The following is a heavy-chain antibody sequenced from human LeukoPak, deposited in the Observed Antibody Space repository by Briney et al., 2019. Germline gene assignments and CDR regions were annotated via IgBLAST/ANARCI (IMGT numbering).Heavy chain of an antibody. D-gene: IGHD2-2*01. CDR1: GYTFTSYY. Sequence: SVKVSCKASGYTFTSYYMHWVRQAPGQGLEWMGGIIPIFGTANYAQKFQGRVTITADKSTSTAYMELSSLRSEDTAVYYCARCLRDIVVVPAAPLTYYYYYYGMDVWGKGTTVTVSS. CDR3: ARCLRDIVVVPAAPLTYYYYYYGMDV. CDR2: IIPIFGTA. V-gene: IGHV1-69*06. J-gene: IGHJ6*04.